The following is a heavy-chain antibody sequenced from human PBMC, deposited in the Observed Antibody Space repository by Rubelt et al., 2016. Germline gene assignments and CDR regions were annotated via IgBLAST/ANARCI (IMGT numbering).Heavy chain of an antibody. D-gene: IGHD1/OR15-1a*01. CDR1: GYTFTSYY. CDR2: INPSGGST. J-gene: IGHJ3*02. CDR3: ARFGLEHAANDAFDI. V-gene: IGHV1-46*01. Sequence: QVQLVQSGAEVKKPGASVKVSCKASGYTFTSYYMHWVRQAPGQGLEWMGIINPSGGSTSYAQKFQGRVTMTRDTSTSPVYMELSSLRSEDTAVYYCARFGLEHAANDAFDIWGQGTMVTVSS.